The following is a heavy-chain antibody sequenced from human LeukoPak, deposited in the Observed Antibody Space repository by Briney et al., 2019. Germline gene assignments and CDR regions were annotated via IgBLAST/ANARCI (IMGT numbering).Heavy chain of an antibody. D-gene: IGHD1-14*01. CDR3: ARDYRSGAPDFLDS. CDR2: IKGDGTNT. Sequence: GGSLRLSCAASGFSISNYWMHWVRQAPGKGPIWVSRIKGDGTNTAYADSVKGRFTISRDNSKNTLFLEMNSLRVDDTAVYYCARDYRSGAPDFLDSWGQGTLVTVSS. CDR1: GFSISNYW. J-gene: IGHJ4*02. V-gene: IGHV3-74*01.